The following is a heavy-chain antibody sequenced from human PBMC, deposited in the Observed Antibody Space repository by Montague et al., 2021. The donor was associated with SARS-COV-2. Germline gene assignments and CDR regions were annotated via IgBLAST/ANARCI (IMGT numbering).Heavy chain of an antibody. D-gene: IGHD3-22*01. CDR3: ARPGRDRSAWNPWDWFVP. J-gene: IGHJ5*02. Sequence: SETLSLTCTVSGGSITGSSYYWAWVRRSPGKGLEWLGSIFYSGSTYDNPSLKSRVTMSLDTSKNQFSLNLTSVTAADTAVYYCARPGRDRSAWNPWDWFVPWGQGIPVTVSS. CDR2: IFYSGST. CDR1: GGSITGSSYY. V-gene: IGHV4-39*07.